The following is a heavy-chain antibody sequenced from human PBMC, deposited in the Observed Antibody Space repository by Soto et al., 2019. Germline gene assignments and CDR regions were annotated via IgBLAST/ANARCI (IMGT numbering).Heavy chain of an antibody. Sequence: SETRSLTCAVYGGSFSGYYWSWIRQPPGKGLEWIGEINHSGSTNYNPSLKSRVTISVDTSKNQFSLKLSSVTAADTAVYYCARGWARTFGANRPQDYWGQGTLVTV. V-gene: IGHV4-34*01. CDR2: INHSGST. J-gene: IGHJ4*02. CDR1: GGSFSGYY. D-gene: IGHD3-10*01. CDR3: ARGWARTFGANRPQDY.